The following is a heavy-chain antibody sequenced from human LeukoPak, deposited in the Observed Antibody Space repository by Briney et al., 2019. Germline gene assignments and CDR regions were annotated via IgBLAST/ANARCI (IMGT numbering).Heavy chain of an antibody. CDR2: INPNSGGT. V-gene: IGHV1-2*06. CDR1: GYTFTSYA. D-gene: IGHD3-22*01. J-gene: IGHJ4*02. Sequence: ASVKVSCKASGYTFTSYAMNWVRQAPGQGLEWMGRINPNSGGTNYAQKFQGRVTMTRDTSISTAYMELSRLRSDDTAVYYCASGYYDSSGYYDYWGQGTLVTVSS. CDR3: ASGYYDSSGYYDY.